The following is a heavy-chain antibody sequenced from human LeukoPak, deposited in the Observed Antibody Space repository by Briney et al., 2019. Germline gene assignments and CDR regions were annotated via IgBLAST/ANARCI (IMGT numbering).Heavy chain of an antibody. Sequence: ASVKVSCKASGYTFTSYYMHWVRQAPGQGLEWMGIINPSGGSTSYAQKFQGRVTMTRDTSTSTVYMELSSLRSEDTAVYYCARSGDYCSGGSCGGDWFDPWGQGTLVTVSS. CDR2: INPSGGST. J-gene: IGHJ5*02. CDR3: ARSGDYCSGGSCGGDWFDP. V-gene: IGHV1-46*01. CDR1: GYTFTSYY. D-gene: IGHD2-15*01.